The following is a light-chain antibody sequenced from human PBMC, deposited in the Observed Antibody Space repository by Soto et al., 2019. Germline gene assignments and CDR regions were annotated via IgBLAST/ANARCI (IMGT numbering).Light chain of an antibody. V-gene: IGLV2-23*01. Sequence: QSALTQPASVSGSPGQSITISCTGTSSDVGSYNLVSWYQQHPGKAPKLMIYEGNERPSGVSNRFSGSKSGSTASLTISGLKAEEEADYYSCSYAGSSTWVFGGGTKLTVL. CDR2: EGN. J-gene: IGLJ3*02. CDR3: CSYAGSSTWV. CDR1: SSDVGSYNL.